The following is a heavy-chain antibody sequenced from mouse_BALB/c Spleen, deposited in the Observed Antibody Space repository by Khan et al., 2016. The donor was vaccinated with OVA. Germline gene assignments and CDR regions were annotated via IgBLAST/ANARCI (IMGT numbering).Heavy chain of an antibody. CDR2: ISYSGST. CDR1: GYSITSGYG. V-gene: IGHV3-2*02. J-gene: IGHJ2*01. Sequence: QLKESGPGLVKPSQSLSLTCTVTGYSITSGYGWNWIRQFPGNKLEWMGYISYSGSTNYNPSLKSRISITRDTSKNQFFLQLNSVTTEDTATYYCARTYTIKYWGQGTTLTVSS. CDR3: ARTYTIKY. D-gene: IGHD2-12*01.